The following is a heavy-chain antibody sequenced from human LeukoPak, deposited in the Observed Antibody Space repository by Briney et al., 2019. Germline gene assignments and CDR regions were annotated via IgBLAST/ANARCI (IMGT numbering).Heavy chain of an antibody. CDR1: GFTFSSYG. D-gene: IGHD4-23*01. CDR2: ISYDGSNK. CDR3: AKESSWGTVVTPGGPSA. V-gene: IGHV3-30*18. J-gene: IGHJ5*02. Sequence: GGSLRLSCAASGFTFSSYGMHWVRQAPGKGLEWVAVISYDGSNKYYADSVKGRFTISKDNSKNTLYLQMNSLRAEDTAVYYCAKESSWGTVVTPGGPSAWGQGTLVTVSS.